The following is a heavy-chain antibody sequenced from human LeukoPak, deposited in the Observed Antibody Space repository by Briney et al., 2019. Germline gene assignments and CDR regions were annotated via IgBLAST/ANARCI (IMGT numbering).Heavy chain of an antibody. CDR2: IFSSGRT. J-gene: IGHJ1*01. Sequence: SETLSLTCTVSGDSIRSSSYYWGWIRQSPGKGLEWIGSIFSSGRTYYNPSLKSRVTISVDTSKNQFSLKLSSVTAADTAVYYCARSDGYFQHWGQGTLVTVSS. CDR3: ARSDGYFQH. CDR1: GDSIRSSSYY. D-gene: IGHD2-21*02. V-gene: IGHV4-39*07.